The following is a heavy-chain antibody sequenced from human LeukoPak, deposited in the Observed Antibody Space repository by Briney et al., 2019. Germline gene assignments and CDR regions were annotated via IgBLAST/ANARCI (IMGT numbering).Heavy chain of an antibody. J-gene: IGHJ3*02. V-gene: IGHV4-39*07. CDR1: GGSISSSSYY. CDR3: ASLYYYGSGSYIDAFDI. D-gene: IGHD3-10*01. Sequence: SETLSLTCTVSGGSISSSSYYWSWIRQPPGKGLEWIGEINHSGSTNYNPSLKSRVTISVDTSKNQFSLKLSSVTAADTAVYYCASLYYYGSGSYIDAFDIWGQGTMVTVSS. CDR2: INHSGST.